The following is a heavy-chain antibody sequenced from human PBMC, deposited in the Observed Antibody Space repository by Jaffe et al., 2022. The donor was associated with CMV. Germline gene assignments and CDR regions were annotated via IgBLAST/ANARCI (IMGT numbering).Heavy chain of an antibody. D-gene: IGHD2-8*01. Sequence: EVQLVESGGGLVKPGGSLRLSCAASGFTFSNAWMSWVRQAPGKGLEWVGRIKSKTDGGTTDYAAPVKGRFTISRDDSKNTLYLQMNSLKTEDTAVYYCTTRYCTNGVCYIGAFDIWGQGTMVTVSS. J-gene: IGHJ3*02. CDR2: IKSKTDGGTT. CDR3: TTRYCTNGVCYIGAFDI. V-gene: IGHV3-15*01. CDR1: GFTFSNAW.